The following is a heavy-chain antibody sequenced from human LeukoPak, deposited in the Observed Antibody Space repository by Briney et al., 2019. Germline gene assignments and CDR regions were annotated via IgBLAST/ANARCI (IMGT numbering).Heavy chain of an antibody. J-gene: IGHJ4*02. D-gene: IGHD6-13*01. CDR2: ISWNGGSI. CDR1: GFTFDDYA. Sequence: PGGSLRLSCAASGFTFDDYAMHWVRQAPGKGLEWVSGISWNGGSIGYADSVKGRFTISRDNAKNSLYLQMNSLRAEDTALYYCAKDRSSSSWFPDYWGQGTLVTVSS. CDR3: AKDRSSSSWFPDY. V-gene: IGHV3-9*01.